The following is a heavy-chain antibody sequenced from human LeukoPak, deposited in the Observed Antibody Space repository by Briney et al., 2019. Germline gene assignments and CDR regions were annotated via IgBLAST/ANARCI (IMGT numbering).Heavy chain of an antibody. CDR2: VRNDGGGK. CDR3: AKHYYGSGSQKYYFDY. V-gene: IGHV3-30*02. CDR1: GFIFSDYG. Sequence: GGSLRLSCAASGFIFSDYGMHWVRQAPGKGLEWVTMVRNDGGGKYYADSVRGRFTISRDNSKNTLYLQMNSLRPEDTAVYYCAKHYYGSGSQKYYFDYWGQGTLVTVSS. D-gene: IGHD3-10*01. J-gene: IGHJ4*02.